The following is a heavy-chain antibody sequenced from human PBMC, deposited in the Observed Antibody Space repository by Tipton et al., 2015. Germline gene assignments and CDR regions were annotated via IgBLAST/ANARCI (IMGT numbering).Heavy chain of an antibody. D-gene: IGHD2-2*02. CDR3: ARLAIRSRKYALDV. CDR2: ISYRGRN. V-gene: IGHV4-39*01. Sequence: TLSLTCTVSGGSILSPSHYWVWIRQPPGKGLEWIGTISYRGRNFHKSSLNSGVTMSVDMSKNRFSLSMNSVTATDTAVYFCARLAIRSRKYALDVWGQGTTVTVSS. CDR1: GGSILSPSHY. J-gene: IGHJ6*02.